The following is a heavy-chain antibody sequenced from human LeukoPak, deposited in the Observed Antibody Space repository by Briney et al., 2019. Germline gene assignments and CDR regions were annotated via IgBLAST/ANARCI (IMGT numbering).Heavy chain of an antibody. CDR2: ISSSGSTI. J-gene: IGHJ3*02. D-gene: IGHD6-19*01. CDR3: ARDNADGLTRQWLVQTHLAFDI. Sequence: PGGSLRLSCAASGFTFSSYEMNWVRQAPGKGLEWVSYISSSGSTIYYADSVKGRFTISRDNAKNSLYLQMNSLRAEDTAVYYCARDNADGLTRQWLVQTHLAFDIWGQGTMVTVSS. CDR1: GFTFSSYE. V-gene: IGHV3-48*03.